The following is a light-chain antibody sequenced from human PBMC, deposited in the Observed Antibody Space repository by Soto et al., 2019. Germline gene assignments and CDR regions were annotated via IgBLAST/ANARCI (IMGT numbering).Light chain of an antibody. V-gene: IGKV1-17*03. CDR3: LQHSSYPRT. J-gene: IGKJ1*01. Sequence: DIQMTQSPSAISASVGDRVPITCRASQDFSNHLDWVQQKPGKVPKHLIYGASNLQTGVPSRFSGSGSGTAFILTITSLQPEDVATYFCLQHSSYPRTFGQGTNVE. CDR2: GAS. CDR1: QDFSNH.